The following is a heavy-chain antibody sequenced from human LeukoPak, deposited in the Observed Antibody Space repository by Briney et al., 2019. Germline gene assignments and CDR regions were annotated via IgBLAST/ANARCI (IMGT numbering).Heavy chain of an antibody. CDR1: GFTVSSNY. V-gene: IGHV3-66*01. D-gene: IGHD3-16*01. CDR2: IYSGGST. CDR3: ARDWIGGVKWFDP. J-gene: IGHJ5*02. Sequence: PGGSLRLSCAASGFTVSSNYMGWVRQAPGKGLEWVSVIYSGGSTYYADSVKGRFTISRDNAKNSLYLQMNSLRAEDTAVYYCARDWIGGVKWFDPWGQGTLVTVSS.